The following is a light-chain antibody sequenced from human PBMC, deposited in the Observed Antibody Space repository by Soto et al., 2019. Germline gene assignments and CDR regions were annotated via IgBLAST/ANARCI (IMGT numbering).Light chain of an antibody. CDR1: QSFSSSY. CDR3: QQYGSSPI. CDR2: GAS. V-gene: IGKV3-20*01. J-gene: IGKJ5*01. Sequence: EIVLTQSPGTLSLSPGERATLSCRASQSFSSSYLAWYQQKPGQAPRLLIYGASSRATGIPDRFSGSGSGTDFTLTISRLEPEDFAVYYCQQYGSSPIFGQGTRLEIK.